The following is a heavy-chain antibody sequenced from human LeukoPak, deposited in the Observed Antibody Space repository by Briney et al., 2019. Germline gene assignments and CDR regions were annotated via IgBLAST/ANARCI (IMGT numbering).Heavy chain of an antibody. D-gene: IGHD5-12*01. CDR3: ARVARGHWFDP. J-gene: IGHJ5*02. Sequence: SETLSLTCTVSGFSITTNSSSNSNYYWGWIRQPPGKGLEWIGYIYYSGSTNYNPSLKSRVTISVDTSKNQFSLKLSSVTAADTAVYYCARVARGHWFDPWGQGTLVTVSS. CDR2: IYYSGST. CDR1: GFSITTNSSSNSNYY. V-gene: IGHV4-61*05.